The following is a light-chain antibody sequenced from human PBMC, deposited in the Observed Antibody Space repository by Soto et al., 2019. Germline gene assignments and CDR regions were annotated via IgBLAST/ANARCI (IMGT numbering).Light chain of an antibody. CDR2: SNN. CDR1: SSNIGSNT. J-gene: IGLJ2*01. CDR3: AAWDDSLNGLV. V-gene: IGLV1-44*01. Sequence: QAVVTQPPSASGTPGQRVTISCSGSSSNIGSNTVNWYQQLPKTAPKLLIYSNNQRRSGVPDRFSGSKSGTSASLAISGLQSEDEADFYCAAWDDSLNGLVFGGGTKLTVL.